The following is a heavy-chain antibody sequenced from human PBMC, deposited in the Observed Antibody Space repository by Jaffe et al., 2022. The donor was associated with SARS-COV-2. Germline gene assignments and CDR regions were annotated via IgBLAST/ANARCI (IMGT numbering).Heavy chain of an antibody. J-gene: IGHJ6*02. D-gene: IGHD4-17*01. Sequence: QVQLVESGGGVVQPGRSLRLSCAASGFTFSSYAMHWVRQAPGKGLEWVAVISYDGSNKYYADSVKGRFTISRDNSKNTLYLQMNSLRAEDTAVYYCARGPYGDYYYYYGMDVWGQGTTVTVSS. CDR2: ISYDGSNK. CDR1: GFTFSSYA. V-gene: IGHV3-30-3*01. CDR3: ARGPYGDYYYYYGMDV.